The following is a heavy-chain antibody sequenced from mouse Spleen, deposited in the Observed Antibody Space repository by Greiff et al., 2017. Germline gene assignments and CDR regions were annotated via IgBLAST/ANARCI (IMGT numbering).Heavy chain of an antibody. CDR3: AGNYYGSSLYAMDY. J-gene: IGHJ4*01. CDR2: IWSGGST. Sequence: QVQLKESGPGLVQPSQSLSITCTVSGFSLTSYGVHWVRQSPGKGLEWLGVIWSGGSTDYNAAFISRLSISKDNSKSQVFFKMNSLQADDTAIYYCAGNYYGSSLYAMDYWGQGTSVTVSS. D-gene: IGHD1-1*01. V-gene: IGHV2-2*01. CDR1: GFSLTSYG.